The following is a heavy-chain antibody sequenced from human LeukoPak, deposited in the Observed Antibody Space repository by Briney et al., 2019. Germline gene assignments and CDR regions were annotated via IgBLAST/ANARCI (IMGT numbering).Heavy chain of an antibody. CDR2: IYTSGST. J-gene: IGHJ4*02. V-gene: IGHV4-61*02. CDR3: ARRARRTFYCSSTSCPYYFDY. Sequence: SETLSLTCTVSGGSISSGSYYWSWIRQPAGKGLEWIGRIYTSGSTNYNPSLKSRVTISVDTSKNQFSLKLSSVTAADTAVYYCARRARRTFYCSSTSCPYYFDYWGQGTLVTVSS. D-gene: IGHD2-2*01. CDR1: GGSISSGSYY.